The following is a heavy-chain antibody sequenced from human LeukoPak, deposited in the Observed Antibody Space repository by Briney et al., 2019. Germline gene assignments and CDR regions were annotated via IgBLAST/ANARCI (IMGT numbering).Heavy chain of an antibody. CDR1: GYTFTSYG. D-gene: IGHD3-3*01. J-gene: IGHJ4*02. CDR2: ISAYNGNT. V-gene: IGHV1-18*01. Sequence: ASVKVSCKASGYTFTSYGISWVRQAPGQGLEWMGWISAYNGNTNYAQKLQGRVTMTTDTSTSTAYMELRSLRSDDTAVYYCARDLFDYDFWSGYYTPRPFDYWGQGTLVTVSS. CDR3: ARDLFDYDFWSGYYTPRPFDY.